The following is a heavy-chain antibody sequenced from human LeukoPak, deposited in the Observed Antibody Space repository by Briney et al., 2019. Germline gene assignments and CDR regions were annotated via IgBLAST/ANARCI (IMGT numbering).Heavy chain of an antibody. CDR1: GFTFSRTW. CDR2: ISGSGGST. CDR3: AKRGRGSYSGYYYYGMDV. Sequence: GGSLRLSCAASGFTFSRTWMHWVRHVPGKGLEWVSAISGSGGSTYYADSVKGRFTISRDNSKNTLYLQMNSLRAEDTAVYYCAKRGRGSYSGYYYYGMDVWGQGTTVTVSS. V-gene: IGHV3-23*01. D-gene: IGHD1-26*01. J-gene: IGHJ6*02.